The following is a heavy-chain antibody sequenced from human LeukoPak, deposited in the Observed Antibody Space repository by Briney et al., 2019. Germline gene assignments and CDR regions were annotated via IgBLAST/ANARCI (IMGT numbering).Heavy chain of an antibody. Sequence: GGSLRLSCAAAGFTFNHYGMHWVRQPPGKGLQWVAVIWSDGTNQYYGDSVKGRFTISRDDSGNTVYLQMNSLRPEDTGVYYCARDAQRGFDCSNSLEYWGQGTPVTVST. CDR3: ARDAQRGFDCSNSLEY. V-gene: IGHV3-33*01. D-gene: IGHD4-11*01. J-gene: IGHJ4*02. CDR1: GFTFNHYG. CDR2: IWSDGTNQ.